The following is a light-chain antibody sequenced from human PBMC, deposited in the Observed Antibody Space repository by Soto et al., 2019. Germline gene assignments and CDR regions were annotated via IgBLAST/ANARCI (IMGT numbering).Light chain of an antibody. Sequence: DIHMTQSPSTLSASVGARVTITCRASQSISSWLAWYQQKPGKAPNLLIYVASSLQSEVPSRFSGSGSGTDFTLTITSLQPEDFATYYCQQSYGTPITVGQGTRLEIK. CDR2: VAS. J-gene: IGKJ5*01. V-gene: IGKV1-39*01. CDR1: QSISSW. CDR3: QQSYGTPIT.